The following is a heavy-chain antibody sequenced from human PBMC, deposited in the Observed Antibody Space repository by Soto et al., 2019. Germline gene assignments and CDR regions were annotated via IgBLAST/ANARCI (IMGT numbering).Heavy chain of an antibody. CDR1: GYSFTSHS. J-gene: IGHJ4*02. CDR3: ARLEYDDRSYFDF. Sequence: GESLKISCKGSGYSFTSHSIGWVRQMPGKGLKWMGIIYPGDSDTRYSPSFQGQVTISAGKSISTAYLLWSSLRASDSAIFYCARLEYDDRSYFDFWGQRALVTVSS. D-gene: IGHD1-1*01. CDR2: IYPGDSDT. V-gene: IGHV5-51*01.